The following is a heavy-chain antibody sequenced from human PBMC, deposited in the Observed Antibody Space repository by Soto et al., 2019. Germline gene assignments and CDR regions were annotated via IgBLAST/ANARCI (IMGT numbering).Heavy chain of an antibody. V-gene: IGHV3-11*01. D-gene: IGHD6-13*01. J-gene: IGHJ6*02. CDR1: GFTFSDYY. CDR3: ARDPSVEEAAAATGAVASGYYYYGMDV. Sequence: PGGSLRLSCAASGFTFSDYYMSWIRQAPGKGLEWVSYISSSGSTIYYADSVKGRFTISRDNAKNSLYLQMNSLRAEDTAVYYCARDPSVEEAAAATGAVASGYYYYGMDVWGLGTTVTVSS. CDR2: ISSSGSTI.